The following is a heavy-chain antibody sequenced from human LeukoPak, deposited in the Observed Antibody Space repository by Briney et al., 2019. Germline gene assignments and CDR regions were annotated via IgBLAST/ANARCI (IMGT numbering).Heavy chain of an antibody. D-gene: IGHD5-18*01. V-gene: IGHV3-74*01. Sequence: GGSLRLSCAASGFTFSSYWMHWVRQAPEKGLVWVSRINSDGSSTSYADSVKGRFTISRDNAKNTLYLQMNSLRAEDTAVYYCARGKVDTAMAIGYWGQGTLVTVSS. CDR3: ARGKVDTAMAIGY. CDR2: INSDGSST. CDR1: GFTFSSYW. J-gene: IGHJ4*02.